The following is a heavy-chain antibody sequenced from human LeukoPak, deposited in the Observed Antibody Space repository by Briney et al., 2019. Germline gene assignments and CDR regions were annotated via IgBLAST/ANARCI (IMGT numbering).Heavy chain of an antibody. CDR2: IYYSGST. Sequence: PSETLSLTCTVSGGSISSYYWSWIRQPPGKGLEWMGYIYYSGSTNYNPSLKSRVTISVDTSKNQFSLKLSSVTAADTAVYYCASSSDYYDSSGYYYNFDYWGQGTLVTVSS. J-gene: IGHJ4*02. CDR3: ASSSDYYDSSGYYYNFDY. V-gene: IGHV4-59*01. D-gene: IGHD3-22*01. CDR1: GGSISSYY.